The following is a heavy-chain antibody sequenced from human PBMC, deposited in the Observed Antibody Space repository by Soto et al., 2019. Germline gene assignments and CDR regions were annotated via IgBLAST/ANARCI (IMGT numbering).Heavy chain of an antibody. CDR2: IYDSGST. CDR1: GGSLSCFY. Sequence: SETLSLTCSVSGGSLSCFYWSWIRQPPGKAPEWIAYIYDSGSTNYNPSLRSRVRISVDTSKNQFSLKLTSVTAADTAVYYCERDGYNSYYFDHWGQGALVTVSS. J-gene: IGHJ4*02. D-gene: IGHD5-12*01. V-gene: IGHV4-59*01. CDR3: ERDGYNSYYFDH.